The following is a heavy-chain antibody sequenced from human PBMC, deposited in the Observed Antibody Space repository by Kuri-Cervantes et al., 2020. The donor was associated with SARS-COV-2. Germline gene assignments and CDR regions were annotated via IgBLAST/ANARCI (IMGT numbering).Heavy chain of an antibody. Sequence: GESRKSSGAASGFTFSSYAMSWVRQAPGKGLEWVSAISGSGGSTYYADYVKGRSTITRDNSKNTLYLQMNSLIAEDTAVYYCAKAWRGQWLASYYYYGMDVWGQGTTVTVSS. J-gene: IGHJ6*02. D-gene: IGHD6-19*01. CDR1: GFTFSSYA. CDR2: ISGSGGST. V-gene: IGHV3-23*01. CDR3: AKAWRGQWLASYYYYGMDV.